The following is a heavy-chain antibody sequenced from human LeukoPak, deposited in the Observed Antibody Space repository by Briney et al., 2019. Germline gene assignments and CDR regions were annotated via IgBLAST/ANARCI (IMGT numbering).Heavy chain of an antibody. CDR1: GFTFSSYE. Sequence: PGGSLRLSCAASGFTFSSYEMNWVRQAPGKGLEWVSYISSSGSTIYYADSVEGRFTISRDNAKNSLYLQMNSLRAEDTAVYYCARGGFVNDLDYWGQGTLVTVSS. CDR2: ISSSGSTI. J-gene: IGHJ4*02. D-gene: IGHD1-1*01. CDR3: ARGGFVNDLDY. V-gene: IGHV3-48*03.